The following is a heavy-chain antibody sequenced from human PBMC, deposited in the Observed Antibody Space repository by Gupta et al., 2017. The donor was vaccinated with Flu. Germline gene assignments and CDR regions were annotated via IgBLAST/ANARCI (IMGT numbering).Heavy chain of an antibody. CDR1: GGSFSGYY. D-gene: IGHD3-3*01. Sequence: QVQLLQSGAGLLKPSETLSLTCAVYGGSFSGYYWSWIRPPPGKGLEWIGEINNSGSTNYNPSLKSRVTISVDTSKKQFSRKLSSVTAAETAVYYCARVGGWALVDDGGQGTLVTVSS. J-gene: IGHJ4*02. CDR3: ARVGGWALVDD. CDR2: INNSGST. V-gene: IGHV4-34*01.